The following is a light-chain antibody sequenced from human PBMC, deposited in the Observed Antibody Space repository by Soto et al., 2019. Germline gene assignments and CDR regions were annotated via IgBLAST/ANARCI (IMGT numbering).Light chain of an antibody. CDR2: DVS. J-gene: IGLJ1*01. Sequence: QSVLTQPASVSGSPGQSITISCTGTSSDFGGYNYVSWYQQHPDKAPKLMIYDVSNRPSGVSNRFSGSKSGNTASLTISGLQAEDEADYYCSSYTSSSIPYVFGTGTKVTVL. CDR3: SSYTSSSIPYV. CDR1: SSDFGGYNY. V-gene: IGLV2-14*01.